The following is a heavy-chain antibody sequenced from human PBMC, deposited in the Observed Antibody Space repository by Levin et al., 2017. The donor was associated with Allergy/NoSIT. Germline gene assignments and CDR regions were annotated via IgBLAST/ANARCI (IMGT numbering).Heavy chain of an antibody. J-gene: IGHJ6*02. D-gene: IGHD3-22*01. V-gene: IGHV3-74*01. CDR2: INSDGSRT. CDR1: GFTFSSYW. CDR3: ARELWDESSVGMDV. Sequence: GGSLRLSCAASGFTFSSYWMYWVRQAPGKGLVCVSRINSDGSRTIYADSVKGRFTISRDNAKNTLYLQMDSLRADDTAVYYCARELWDESSVGMDVWSQVTTVTVSS.